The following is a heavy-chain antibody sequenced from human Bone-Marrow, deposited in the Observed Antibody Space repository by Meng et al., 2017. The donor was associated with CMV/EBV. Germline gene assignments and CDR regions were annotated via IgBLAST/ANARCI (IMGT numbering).Heavy chain of an antibody. Sequence: SVKVSCKASGGTFSSYAISWVRQAPGQGLEWMGGIIPIFGTANYAQKLQGRVTMTTDTSTSTAYMELRSLRSDDTAVYYCARDRGPAKHKPLPLDYWGQGTLVTVSS. V-gene: IGHV1-69*05. J-gene: IGHJ4*02. CDR2: IIPIFGTA. CDR1: GGTFSSYA. CDR3: ARDRGPAKHKPLPLDY. D-gene: IGHD2-2*01.